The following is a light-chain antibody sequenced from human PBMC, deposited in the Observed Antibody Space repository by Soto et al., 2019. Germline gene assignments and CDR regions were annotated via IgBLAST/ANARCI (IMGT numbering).Light chain of an antibody. CDR3: SSYTSSSSLVG. CDR1: SSDVGGYNY. V-gene: IGLV2-14*01. J-gene: IGLJ2*01. CDR2: DVS. Sequence: QSALTQPASVSGSPGQSITISCTGTSSDVGGYNYVSWYQQHPGKAPKLMIYDVSNRPSGVYNRFSGSKSGNTAYLTISGLEAEDEADYYCSSYTSSSSLVGFGGGTKLIVL.